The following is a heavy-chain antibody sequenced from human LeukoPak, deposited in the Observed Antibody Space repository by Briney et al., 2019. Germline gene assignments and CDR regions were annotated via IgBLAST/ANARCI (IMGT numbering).Heavy chain of an antibody. Sequence: GGSLGLSCAASGFTVSSNYMSWVRQAPGKGLEWVSVIYSGGSTYYADSVKGRFTISRDNSKNTLYLQMNSLRAEDTAVYYCARDFPAAISGWFDPWGQGTLVTVSS. CDR2: IYSGGST. D-gene: IGHD2-2*02. J-gene: IGHJ5*02. CDR1: GFTVSSNY. CDR3: ARDFPAAISGWFDP. V-gene: IGHV3-53*01.